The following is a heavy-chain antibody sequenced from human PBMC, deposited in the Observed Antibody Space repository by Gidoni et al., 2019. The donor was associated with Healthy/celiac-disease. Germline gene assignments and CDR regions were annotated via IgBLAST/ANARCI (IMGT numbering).Heavy chain of an antibody. D-gene: IGHD3-16*01. J-gene: IGHJ6*02. Sequence: VRQAPGKGLEWVAVISYDGSNKYYADSVKGRFTISRDNSKNTLYLQMNSLRAEDTAVYYCARGQNYIWAYYYYGMDVWGQGTTVTVSS. V-gene: IGHV3-30*04. CDR2: ISYDGSNK. CDR3: ARGQNYIWAYYYYGMDV.